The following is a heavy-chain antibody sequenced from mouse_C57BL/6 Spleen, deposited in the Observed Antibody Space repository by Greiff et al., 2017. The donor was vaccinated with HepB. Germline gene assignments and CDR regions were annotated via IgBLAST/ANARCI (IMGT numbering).Heavy chain of an antibody. V-gene: IGHV1-19*01. CDR3: ARGDYYGSSVYAMDY. D-gene: IGHD1-1*01. J-gene: IGHJ4*01. CDR1: GYTFTDYY. Sequence: EVQLQQSGPVLVKPGASVKMSCKASGYTFTDYYMNWVKQSHGKSLEWIGVINPYNGGTSYNQKFKGKVTLTVDKSSSTAYMELNSLTSEDSAVYYCARGDYYGSSVYAMDYWGQGTSVTVSS. CDR2: INPYNGGT.